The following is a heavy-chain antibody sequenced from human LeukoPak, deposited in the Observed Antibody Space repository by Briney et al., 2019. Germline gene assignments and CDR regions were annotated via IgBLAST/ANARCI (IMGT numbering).Heavy chain of an antibody. J-gene: IGHJ4*02. CDR3: ARRLGVLRYFGY. V-gene: IGHV4-34*01. Sequence: ASETLSLTCGVYGDSISGYHWTYIRQPPGKGLEWIGEINHSGSTNYNPSLKSRVTISVDTSKNQFSLKPSSVTAADTAVYYCARRLGVLRYFGYWGQGTLVTVSS. CDR2: INHSGST. D-gene: IGHD3-9*01. CDR1: GDSISGYH.